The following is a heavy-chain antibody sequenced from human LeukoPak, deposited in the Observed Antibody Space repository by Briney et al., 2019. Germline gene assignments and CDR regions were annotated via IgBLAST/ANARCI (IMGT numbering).Heavy chain of an antibody. J-gene: IGHJ4*02. CDR3: ASWGIAAAGIDY. Sequence: GGSLRLSCAASGFTFNTFSMNWVRQAPGKGLEWVSYISSVSNAMYYADSVKGRFTISRDNSKNSLYLQMNSLRAEDTAVYYCASWGIAAAGIDYWGQGTLVTVSS. CDR1: GFTFNTFS. CDR2: ISSVSNAM. V-gene: IGHV3-48*01. D-gene: IGHD6-13*01.